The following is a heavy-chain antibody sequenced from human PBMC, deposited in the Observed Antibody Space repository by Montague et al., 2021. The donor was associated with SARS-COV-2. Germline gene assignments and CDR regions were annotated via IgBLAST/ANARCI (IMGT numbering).Heavy chain of an antibody. CDR2: IFWDDDK. D-gene: IGHD4-23*01. CDR3: AHKVKWELYYFDY. Sequence: PALVKPTQTLTLTCTVSGFSLSTSGEGVGWIRQPLGKALEWLALIFWDDDKRYSPSLKNRVTITKDTSKNQVVLRMTNVDPLDTATYYCAHKVKWELYYFDYWGQGTLVTVSS. CDR1: GFSLSTSGEG. V-gene: IGHV2-5*02. J-gene: IGHJ4*02.